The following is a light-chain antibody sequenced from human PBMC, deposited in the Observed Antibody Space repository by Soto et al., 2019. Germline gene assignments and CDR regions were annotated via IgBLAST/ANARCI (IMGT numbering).Light chain of an antibody. V-gene: IGKV1-5*03. CDR2: KAS. J-gene: IGKJ1*01. CDR3: QQYERYST. CDR1: QSISSW. Sequence: DIQMTQSTSTRSACVGDRVTSTFRASQSISSWLAWYQQKPGKAPKLLIYKASSLESGVPSRFSGSGSGTEFTLTISSLQPDDFATYYCQQYERYSTFGQGTKVDIK.